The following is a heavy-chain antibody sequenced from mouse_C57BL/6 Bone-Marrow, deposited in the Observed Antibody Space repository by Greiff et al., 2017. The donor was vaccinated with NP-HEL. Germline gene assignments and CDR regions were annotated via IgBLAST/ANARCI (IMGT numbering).Heavy chain of an antibody. Sequence: VHLVESGPELVKPGASVKISCKASGYAFSSSWMNWVKQRPGKGLEWIGRIYPGDGDTNYNGKFKGKATLTADKSSSTAYMQLSSLTSEDSAVYFCASPYGNYWYFDVWGTGTTVTVSS. CDR2: IYPGDGDT. CDR1: GYAFSSSW. J-gene: IGHJ1*03. CDR3: ASPYGNYWYFDV. D-gene: IGHD2-1*01. V-gene: IGHV1-82*01.